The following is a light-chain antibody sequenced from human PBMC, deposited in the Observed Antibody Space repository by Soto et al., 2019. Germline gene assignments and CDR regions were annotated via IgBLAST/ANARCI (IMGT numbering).Light chain of an antibody. V-gene: IGKV3-20*01. CDR1: QSLSSDY. CDR3: QQYGSSPT. J-gene: IGKJ1*01. Sequence: EIVLTQSPGTLSLSPGERVTLSCRASQSLSSDYLAWYQQKFGQAPRLLIYDASRRATGIPERFSGSGSGTDFTLTINRLEPEDFAVYYCQQYGSSPTFGLGTKVDIK. CDR2: DAS.